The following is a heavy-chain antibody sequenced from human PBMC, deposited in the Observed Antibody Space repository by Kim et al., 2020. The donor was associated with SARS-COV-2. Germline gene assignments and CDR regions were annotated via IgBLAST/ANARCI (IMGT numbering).Heavy chain of an antibody. Sequence: GGSLRLSCAASGFAFSNYSMNWVRQAPGKGLEWISYISSSGSTKFYADSVKGRFTISRDNAMNSLFLQMNSLRDEDTAVYYCARDSLTRGYDWGQGTLVTVSS. CDR2: ISSSGSTK. CDR3: ARDSLTRGYD. J-gene: IGHJ4*02. D-gene: IGHD5-12*01. CDR1: GFAFSNYS. V-gene: IGHV3-48*02.